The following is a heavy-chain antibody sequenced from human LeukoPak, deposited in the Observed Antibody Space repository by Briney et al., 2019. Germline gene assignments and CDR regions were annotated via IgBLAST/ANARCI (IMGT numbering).Heavy chain of an antibody. Sequence: SETLSLTCTVSGGSISSSSYFWGWIRQPPGKGLEWIGSISYTGSTYSNPSLKSRVTMSVDTSKNQFSLKLSSVTAADTAVFFCARGVVPAALWRNWFDPWGQGSLVIVSS. CDR3: ARGVVPAALWRNWFDP. CDR2: ISYTGST. D-gene: IGHD2-2*01. V-gene: IGHV4-39*07. J-gene: IGHJ5*02. CDR1: GGSISSSSYF.